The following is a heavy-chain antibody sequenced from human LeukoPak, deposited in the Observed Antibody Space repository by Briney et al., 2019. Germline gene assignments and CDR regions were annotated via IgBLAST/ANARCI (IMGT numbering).Heavy chain of an antibody. V-gene: IGHV3-23*01. D-gene: IGHD2-15*01. CDR2: ISGSGGST. Sequence: GGSLRLSCVASGFTFSSYVMNWVRQTPGKGLEWVSSISGSGGSTFYADSVKGRFTISRDNSKNTLYLQMNSLKTEDTAVYYCTVNYCSGATCYMYWGQGTLVTVSS. CDR3: TVNYCSGATCYMY. J-gene: IGHJ4*02. CDR1: GFTFSSYV.